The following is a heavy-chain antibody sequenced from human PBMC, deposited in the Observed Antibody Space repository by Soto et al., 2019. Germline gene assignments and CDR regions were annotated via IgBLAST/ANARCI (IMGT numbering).Heavy chain of an antibody. CDR3: ARGSRDGYNYFDY. Sequence: SETLSLTCAVSGGSISSSNWWSWVRQPPGKGLEWIGEIYHSGSTNYNPSLKSRVTISVDKSKNQFSLKLSSVTAADTAVYYCARGSRDGYNYFDYWGQGTLVTVSS. CDR2: IYHSGST. J-gene: IGHJ4*02. V-gene: IGHV4-4*02. CDR1: GGSISSSNW. D-gene: IGHD5-12*01.